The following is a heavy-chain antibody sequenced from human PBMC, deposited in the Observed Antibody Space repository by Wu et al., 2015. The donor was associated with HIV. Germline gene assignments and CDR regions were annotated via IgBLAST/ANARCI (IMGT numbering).Heavy chain of an antibody. CDR2: IIPISGTT. Sequence: QVQLVQSGAEVKKPGSSVKVSCKASGGTFRSEAVSWVRQAPGQGLEWMARIIPISGTTNYAQKFQGKGSPLPRTNPRKYSLHLEFSSLRSEDTAVYYCAIEKPPYKPGXGSGRRNDDFDKSGAKGQWSPS. D-gene: IGHD3-10*01. V-gene: IGHV1-69*18. J-gene: IGHJ3*02. CDR3: AIEKPPYKPGXGSGRRNDDFDKS. CDR1: GGTFRSEA.